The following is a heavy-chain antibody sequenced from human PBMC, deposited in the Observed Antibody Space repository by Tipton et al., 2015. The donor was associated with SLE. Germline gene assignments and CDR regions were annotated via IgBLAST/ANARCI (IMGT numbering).Heavy chain of an antibody. CDR3: ARGLSARDYFDY. Sequence: GSLRLSCAASGFTFSSYSMIWVRQAPGKGLEWVSSISSSKTYIYYGDSVKGRFTISRDNAKDSLYLQMNSLRAEDTAVYYCARGLSARDYFDYWGQGSLVTVSS. J-gene: IGHJ4*02. D-gene: IGHD6-6*01. CDR1: GFTFSSYS. V-gene: IGHV3-21*03. CDR2: ISSSKTYI.